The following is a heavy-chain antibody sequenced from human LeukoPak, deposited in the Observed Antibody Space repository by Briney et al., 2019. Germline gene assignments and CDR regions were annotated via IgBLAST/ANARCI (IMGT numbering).Heavy chain of an antibody. CDR2: ISAYNGNT. CDR3: ASPAPENVVVPAATMDDAFDI. J-gene: IGHJ3*02. V-gene: IGHV1-18*04. D-gene: IGHD2-2*01. CDR1: GYTFTSYG. Sequence: GASVKVSCKASGYTFTSYGISWVRQAPGQGLEWMGWISAYNGNTNYAQKLQGRVTMTTDTSTSTAYMELRSLRSDDTAVYYCASPAPENVVVPAATMDDAFDIWGQGTMVTVSS.